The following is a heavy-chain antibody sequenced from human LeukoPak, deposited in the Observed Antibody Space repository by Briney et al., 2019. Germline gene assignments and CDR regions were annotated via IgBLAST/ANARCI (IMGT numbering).Heavy chain of an antibody. CDR1: GYTFTSYD. D-gene: IGHD5-12*01. CDR3: ARDGAWMDIVADYYMDV. CDR2: MNPNSGNT. V-gene: IGHV1-8*01. J-gene: IGHJ6*03. Sequence: ASVKVSCKASGYTFTSYDINWVRQATGQGLEWMGWMNPNSGNTGYAQKFQGRVTMTRDTSISTAYMELSRLRSDDTAVYYCARDGAWMDIVADYYMDVWGKGTTVTVSS.